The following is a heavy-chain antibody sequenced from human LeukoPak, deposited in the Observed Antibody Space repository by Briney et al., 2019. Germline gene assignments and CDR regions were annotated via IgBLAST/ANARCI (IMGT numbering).Heavy chain of an antibody. CDR3: ATHSLTGIAAAGTDY. V-gene: IGHV3-48*01. J-gene: IGHJ4*02. D-gene: IGHD6-13*01. Sequence: GGSLRLSCAASGFTFTSYSMNWVRQAPGKGLEWISYISSSSSTIYYADSVKGRFTISRDNSKNTLYLQMNSLRAEDTAVYYCATHSLTGIAAAGTDYWGQGTLVTVSS. CDR1: GFTFTSYS. CDR2: ISSSSSTI.